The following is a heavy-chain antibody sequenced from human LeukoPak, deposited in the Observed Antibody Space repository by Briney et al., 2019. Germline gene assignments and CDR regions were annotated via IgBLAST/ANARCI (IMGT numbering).Heavy chain of an antibody. J-gene: IGHJ4*02. CDR3: ARAERGDGYTWGY. CDR1: GGSFSGYY. Sequence: PSETLSLTCAVYGGSFSGYYWSWIRQHPGKGLEWIGYIYYSGSTYYNPSLKSRVTMSIDTSKNQFSLNLSSLTAADTAVYYCARAERGDGYTWGYWGQGTLVTVSS. D-gene: IGHD5-24*01. V-gene: IGHV4-31*11. CDR2: IYYSGST.